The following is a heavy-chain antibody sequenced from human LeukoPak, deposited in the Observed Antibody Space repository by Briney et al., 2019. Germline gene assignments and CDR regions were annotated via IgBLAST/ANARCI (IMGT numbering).Heavy chain of an antibody. D-gene: IGHD2-8*01. CDR1: GGSFSGYY. CDR2: INHSGST. J-gene: IGHJ5*02. V-gene: IGHV4-34*01. Sequence: PSETLSLTCAVYGGSFSGYYWSWIRRPPGKGLEWIGEINHSGSTNYNPSLKSRVTISVDTSQNQFSLKLSSVTAADTAVYYCARGRGNIVLMVYRNWFDPWGQGTLVTVSS. CDR3: ARGRGNIVLMVYRNWFDP.